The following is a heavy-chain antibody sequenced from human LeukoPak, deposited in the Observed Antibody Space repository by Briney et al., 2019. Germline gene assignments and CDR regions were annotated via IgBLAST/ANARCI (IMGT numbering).Heavy chain of an antibody. CDR1: GFTFSSYA. V-gene: IGHV3-23*01. D-gene: IGHD6-13*01. CDR3: AKGTEYSSSWYKEALDY. Sequence: GGSLRLSCTASGFTFSSYAMSWVRQAPGKGLEWVSVVSASASTSYADSVKGRFTISRDNSQNTLYLQMNSLRAEDAAVYYCAKGTEYSSSWYKEALDYWGQGALVTVSS. J-gene: IGHJ4*02. CDR2: VSASAST.